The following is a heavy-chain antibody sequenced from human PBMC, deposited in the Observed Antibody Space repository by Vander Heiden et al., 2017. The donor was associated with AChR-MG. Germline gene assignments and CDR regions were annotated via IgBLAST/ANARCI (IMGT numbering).Heavy chain of an antibody. D-gene: IGHD3-22*01. CDR3: AVYYESSGVVN. V-gene: IGHV4-39*01. J-gene: IGHJ4*02. CDR2: INYSGST. Sequence: QLQLQESGPGLVKPSETLSLTCTVSGGSISSSSYYWGWIRQPPGKGLEWIGSINYSGSTYYNPSLKSRVTISVDTSKNQFSLKLSSVTAADTAVYYCAVYYESSGVVNWGQGTLVTVSS. CDR1: GGSISSSSYY.